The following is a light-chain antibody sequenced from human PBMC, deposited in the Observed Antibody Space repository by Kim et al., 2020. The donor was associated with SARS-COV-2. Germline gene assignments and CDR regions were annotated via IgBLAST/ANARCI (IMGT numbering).Light chain of an antibody. CDR2: WAT. V-gene: IGKV4-1*01. CDR1: QSLLYTSNNKNY. CDR3: QQYYSTPPT. J-gene: IGKJ1*01. Sequence: DIVMTQSPDSLAVSLGEWATINCKSSQSLLYTSNNKNYLAWYQQKAGQSPKLLIYWATTRESGVPDRFSGSGSGTDFTLTISSLQAEDVALYYCQQYYSTPPTFGQGTKVDIK.